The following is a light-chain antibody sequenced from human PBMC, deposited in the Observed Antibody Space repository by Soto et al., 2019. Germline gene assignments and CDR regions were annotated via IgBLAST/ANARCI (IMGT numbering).Light chain of an antibody. CDR3: QQYNIWPPLYT. V-gene: IGKV3-15*01. CDR2: GAS. J-gene: IGKJ2*01. CDR1: QTVSDN. Sequence: EIVLTQSPAILSASPGERATLSCRASQTVSDNLAWYQQKPGQSPRLLIYGASTRATDIPVRFSGSGSGTEFTLTISSLQSEDFAVHYCQQYNIWPPLYTFGQGTKL.